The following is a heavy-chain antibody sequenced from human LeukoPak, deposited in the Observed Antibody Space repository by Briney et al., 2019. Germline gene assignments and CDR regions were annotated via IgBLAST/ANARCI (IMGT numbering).Heavy chain of an antibody. CDR1: GFMFSSQA. Sequence: GGSLRLSCAASGFMFSSQAMSWVRQAPGKGLEWVSAISSDGVTTFYADSVKGRFTISRDNSKNTLYLQVTSLRAEDTATYYCAWRPGYYLGSWGQGTLVIVSS. CDR2: ISSDGVTT. V-gene: IGHV3-23*01. J-gene: IGHJ4*02. CDR3: AWRPGYYLGS. D-gene: IGHD3-10*01.